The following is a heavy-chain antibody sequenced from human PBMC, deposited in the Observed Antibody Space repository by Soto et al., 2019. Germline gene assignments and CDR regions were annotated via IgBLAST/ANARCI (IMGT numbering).Heavy chain of an antibody. Sequence: ASVKVSCKASGGTFSSYAISWVRQAPGQGLEWMGGIIPIFGTANYAQKFQGRVTITADKSTSTAYMELSSLRSEDTAVYYCARGLRDYYYYYGMDVWGQGTTVTVSS. CDR2: IIPIFGTA. V-gene: IGHV1-69*06. J-gene: IGHJ6*02. CDR3: ARGLRDYYYYYGMDV. CDR1: GGTFSSYA. D-gene: IGHD3-16*01.